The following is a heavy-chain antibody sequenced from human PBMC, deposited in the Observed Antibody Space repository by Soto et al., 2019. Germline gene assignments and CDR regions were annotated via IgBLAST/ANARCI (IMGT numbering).Heavy chain of an antibody. Sequence: PSEPLSLTCSVSGYSITAGGYYWSWIRQHPGKGLEWIGSFYSSGSIIYNPSLKSRVSISGDTSRNQFSMTLTSVTAADTALYYCARMYSSGSGWFHPWGQGTLVTVSS. CDR2: FYSSGSI. CDR3: ARMYSSGSGWFHP. V-gene: IGHV4-31*03. J-gene: IGHJ5*02. CDR1: GYSITAGGYY. D-gene: IGHD3-22*01.